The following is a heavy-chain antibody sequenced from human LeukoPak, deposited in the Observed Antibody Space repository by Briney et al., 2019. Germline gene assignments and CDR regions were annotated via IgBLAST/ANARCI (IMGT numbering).Heavy chain of an antibody. V-gene: IGHV1-2*02. Sequence: SVNLSFKSSVYTFTVCYMHWVRKAHGQGLELVWCINPNSGGTNYAQKFQSRVTMTRDTSISTAYMELSRLRSDDTAVYYCFPWAATLVVYWGQGTLVTVSS. CDR3: FPWAATLVVY. D-gene: IGHD2-15*01. CDR1: VYTFTVCY. CDR2: INPNSGGT. J-gene: IGHJ4*02.